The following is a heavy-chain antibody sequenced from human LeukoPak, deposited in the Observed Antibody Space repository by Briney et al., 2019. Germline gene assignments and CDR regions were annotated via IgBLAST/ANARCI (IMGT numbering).Heavy chain of an antibody. CDR1: GFTFSNAW. V-gene: IGHV3-15*01. Sequence: GSLRLSCAASGFTFSNAWMSWVRQAPGKGLEWVGRIKSKTDGGITDYAAPVKGRFTISRDDSKNTLYLQMNSLKTEDTAVYYCTTALWGVPEHEYYDFWSGYKTPFDYWGQGTLVTVSS. CDR2: IKSKTDGGIT. D-gene: IGHD3-3*01. J-gene: IGHJ4*02. CDR3: TTALWGVPEHEYYDFWSGYKTPFDY.